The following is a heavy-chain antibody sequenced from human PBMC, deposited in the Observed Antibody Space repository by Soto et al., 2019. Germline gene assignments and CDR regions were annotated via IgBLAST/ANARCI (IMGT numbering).Heavy chain of an antibody. D-gene: IGHD3-10*01. Sequence: EVQLVESGGGLVQPGGSLRLSCVDAVFTFSSCWRSWVRQAPVKGLEWVGNIKQDGSEENYVDSVKGRFTISRDNAKNSMYLQMNSLRAEDTAVYYCARIASSGRGWDVWGQGTTVVVSS. CDR1: VFTFSSCW. CDR3: ARIASSGRGWDV. V-gene: IGHV3-7*01. CDR2: IKQDGSEE. J-gene: IGHJ6*02.